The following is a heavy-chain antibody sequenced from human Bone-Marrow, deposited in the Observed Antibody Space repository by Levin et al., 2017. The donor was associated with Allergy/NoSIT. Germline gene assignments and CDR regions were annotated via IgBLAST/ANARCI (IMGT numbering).Heavy chain of an antibody. V-gene: IGHV4-34*01. D-gene: IGHD6-13*01. CDR2: INHSGST. CDR3: ARRERGYSSSWYENWFDP. Sequence: NPSETLSLTCAVYGGSFSGYYWSWIRQPPGKGLEWIGEINHSGSTNYNPSLKSRVTISVDTSKNQFSLKLSSVTAADTAVYYCARRERGYSSSWYENWFDPWGQGTLVTVSS. J-gene: IGHJ5*02. CDR1: GGSFSGYY.